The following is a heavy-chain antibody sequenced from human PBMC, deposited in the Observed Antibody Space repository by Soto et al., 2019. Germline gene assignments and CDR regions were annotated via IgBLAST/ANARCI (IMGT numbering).Heavy chain of an antibody. D-gene: IGHD2-21*02. V-gene: IGHV3-23*01. Sequence: EVQLLQSGGGLVQPGGSLTLSCGVSGFPFAPSTMSWVRQAPGKGLEWVSTISGSVGSTYSADSVQGRFTVSSAMSDKTLFLRMTSLTADDTAVYFCAKRDVPHSTSNAYFYDHWGRGVLVTVSS. J-gene: IGHJ4*02. CDR3: AKRDVPHSTSNAYFYDH. CDR1: GFPFAPST. CDR2: ISGSVGST.